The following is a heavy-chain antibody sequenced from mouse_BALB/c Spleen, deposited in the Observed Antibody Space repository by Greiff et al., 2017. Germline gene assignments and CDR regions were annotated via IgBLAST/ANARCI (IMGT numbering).Heavy chain of an antibody. CDR2: IRNKANGYTT. V-gene: IGHV7-3*02. CDR1: GFTFTDYY. Sequence: EVKLVESGGGLVQPGGSLRLSCATSGFTFTDYYMSWVRQPPGKALEWLGFIRNKANGYTTEYSACVKGRFTISRDNSQSILYLQMNTLRAEDSATYYCARGGADSDFWGRDTTLTVSS. J-gene: IGHJ2*01. D-gene: IGHD3-3*01. CDR3: ARGGADSDF.